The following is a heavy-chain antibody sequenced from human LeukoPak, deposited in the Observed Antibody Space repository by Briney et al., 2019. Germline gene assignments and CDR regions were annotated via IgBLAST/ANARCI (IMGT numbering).Heavy chain of an antibody. V-gene: IGHV3-23*01. Sequence: GGSLRLSCAASGFTFSSYAMSWVRQAPGKGLEWVSAISGSGGSTYYADSVKGRFTVSRDNSKNTLYLQMNSLRAEDTAVYYCAKGGRDILTGPAHLFDYWGQGTLVTVSS. D-gene: IGHD3-9*01. CDR3: AKGGRDILTGPAHLFDY. CDR2: ISGSGGST. J-gene: IGHJ4*02. CDR1: GFTFSSYA.